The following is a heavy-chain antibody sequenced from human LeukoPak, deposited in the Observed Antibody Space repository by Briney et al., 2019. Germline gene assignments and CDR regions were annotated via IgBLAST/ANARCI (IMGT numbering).Heavy chain of an antibody. CDR2: VFHSGSS. J-gene: IGHJ4*03. Sequence: SETLSLTCSVSGYSISTGYYWGWIRQPPGKGLEWIGSVFHSGSSYYNLSLRSRVIILMDTSKNQFSLKLSSVTATDTATYYCARISAIVAAGNYFDYWGQGTMVTVSS. CDR3: ARISAIVAAGNYFDY. D-gene: IGHD2-15*01. CDR1: GYSISTGYY. V-gene: IGHV4-38-2*02.